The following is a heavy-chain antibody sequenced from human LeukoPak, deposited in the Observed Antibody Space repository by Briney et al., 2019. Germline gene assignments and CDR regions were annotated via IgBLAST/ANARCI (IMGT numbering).Heavy chain of an antibody. CDR3: ATWPRPVYYFDY. CDR2: IYYSGST. CDR1: GGSISSYY. Sequence: SETLSLTCTVSGGSISSYYWSWIRQPPGKGLEWIGYIYYSGSTNYNPSLKSRVTISVDTSKNQFSLKLSSVTAADTAVYYCATWPRPVYYFDYWGQGTLVTVSS. J-gene: IGHJ4*02. V-gene: IGHV4-59*08.